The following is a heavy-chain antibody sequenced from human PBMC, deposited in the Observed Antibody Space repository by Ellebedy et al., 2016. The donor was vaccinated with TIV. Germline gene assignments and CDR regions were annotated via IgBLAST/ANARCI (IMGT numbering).Heavy chain of an antibody. V-gene: IGHV4-59*11. CDR2: IHYSGIT. D-gene: IGHD3-10*01. Sequence: MPSETLSLTCTVPGGSISGHYWSWIRQPPGKGLEWIGYIHYSGITNYNPSLKSRFTISVDTSKNQFSLSLSSVTAAETAVYYCAREAGDAFDIWGQGKMLTVSS. CDR1: GGSISGHY. CDR3: AREAGDAFDI. J-gene: IGHJ3*02.